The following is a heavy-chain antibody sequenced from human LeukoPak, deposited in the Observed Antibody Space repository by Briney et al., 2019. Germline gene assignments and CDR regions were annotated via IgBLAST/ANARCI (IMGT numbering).Heavy chain of an antibody. Sequence: PGGSLRLSCAASGFTFSSYGMHWVRQAPGKGLEWVAFIRYDGSNKYYADSVKGRFTISRDNSKNTLYLQMNSLRAEDTAVYYCAKDVYTRGGGYYFDYWGQGTLVTVSS. D-gene: IGHD3-16*01. CDR1: GFTFSSYG. CDR3: AKDVYTRGGGYYFDY. CDR2: IRYDGSNK. V-gene: IGHV3-30*02. J-gene: IGHJ4*02.